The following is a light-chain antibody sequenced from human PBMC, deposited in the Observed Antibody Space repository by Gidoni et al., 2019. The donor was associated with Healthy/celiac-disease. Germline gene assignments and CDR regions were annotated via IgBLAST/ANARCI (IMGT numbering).Light chain of an antibody. Sequence: ELVMTQSPSTLSVSPGERATLSCRSSQSVSSNLAGYQQKPGQAPRLLIYGASNRATGIPARFSGSGSGTEFTLTISSLQSEDFAVYYCQQYNNWLYTFGQGTKLEIK. V-gene: IGKV3-15*01. J-gene: IGKJ2*01. CDR2: GAS. CDR3: QQYNNWLYT. CDR1: QSVSSN.